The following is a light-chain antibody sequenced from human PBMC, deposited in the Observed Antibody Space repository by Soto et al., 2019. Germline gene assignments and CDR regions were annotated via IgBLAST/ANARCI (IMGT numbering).Light chain of an antibody. CDR1: QDINVY. CDR2: SAP. Sequence: DIQMTQSPSSVSASVGDTVTITCRASQDINVYLNWYQQKPGEVPKLLIYSAPSLHSGVTSRFTGSGSETDFTLTITSLQPEDFATYYCQHGYVAPYNFGQGTKVDI. V-gene: IGKV1-39*01. J-gene: IGKJ2*01. CDR3: QHGYVAPYN.